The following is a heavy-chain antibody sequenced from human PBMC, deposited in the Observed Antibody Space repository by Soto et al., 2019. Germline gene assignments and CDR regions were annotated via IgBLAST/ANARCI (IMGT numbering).Heavy chain of an antibody. Sequence: SQTLSLTCAISGDSVPSNSAAWNWIRQSPSRGLEWLGRTYYRSKWYNDYAVSVKSRITINPDTSKNQFSLKLSSVTAADTAVYYCARGPLYSGSYFSVDYWGQGTLVTVSS. CDR3: ARGPLYSGSYFSVDY. CDR2: TYYRSKWYN. CDR1: GDSVPSNSAA. J-gene: IGHJ4*02. D-gene: IGHD1-26*01. V-gene: IGHV6-1*01.